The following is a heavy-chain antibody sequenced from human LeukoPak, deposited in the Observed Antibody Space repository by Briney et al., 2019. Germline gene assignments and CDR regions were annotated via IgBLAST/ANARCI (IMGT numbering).Heavy chain of an antibody. CDR1: GFTFSSYW. J-gene: IGHJ4*02. CDR2: IKQDGSEK. V-gene: IGHV3-7*01. CDR3: ARDSLTMIVGRQKRGLDY. D-gene: IGHD3-22*01. Sequence: GGSLRLSCAASGFTFSSYWMSWVRQAPGKGLEWVANIKQDGSEKYYVDSVKGRFTISRDNAENSLYLQMNSLRAEDTAVYYCARDSLTMIVGRQKRGLDYWGQGTLVTVSS.